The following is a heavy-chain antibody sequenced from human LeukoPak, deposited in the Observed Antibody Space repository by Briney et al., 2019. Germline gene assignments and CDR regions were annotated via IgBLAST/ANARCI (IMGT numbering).Heavy chain of an antibody. CDR2: IKQDGSEK. CDR3: ARDREQVVGCSSTSCYHYYYYYYMDV. J-gene: IGHJ6*03. Sequence: QPGGSLRLSCAASGFTFRSYWMSWVRQAPGKGLEWVANIKQDGSEKYYVDSVKGRFTISRDNAKNSLYLQMNSLRAEDTAVYYCARDREQVVGCSSTSCYHYYYYYYMDVWGNGTTVTVSS. D-gene: IGHD2-2*01. CDR1: GFTFRSYW. V-gene: IGHV3-7*01.